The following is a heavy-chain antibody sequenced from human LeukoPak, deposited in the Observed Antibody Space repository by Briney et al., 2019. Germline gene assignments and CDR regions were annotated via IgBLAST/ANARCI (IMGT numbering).Heavy chain of an antibody. D-gene: IGHD2-2*01. V-gene: IGHV4-4*09. Sequence: SETLSLTCTVSGGSISSYYWSWIRQPPGKGLEWIGYIYTSGSTNYNPSLKSRVTISVDTSKNQFSLKLSSVTAADTAVYYCARRVIVVVPAANLPYYYYYIDVWGKGTTVTVSS. CDR3: ARRVIVVVPAANLPYYYYYIDV. CDR1: GGSISSYY. CDR2: IYTSGST. J-gene: IGHJ6*03.